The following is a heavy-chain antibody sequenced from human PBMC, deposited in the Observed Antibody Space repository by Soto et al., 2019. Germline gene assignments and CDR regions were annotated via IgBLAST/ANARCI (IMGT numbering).Heavy chain of an antibody. CDR2: ISYDGSNK. D-gene: IGHD3-3*01. J-gene: IGHJ4*02. CDR3: AKAPRWLESQFDY. V-gene: IGHV3-30*18. Sequence: QVQLVESGGGVVQPGRSLRLSCAASGFTFSSYGMHWVRQAPGKGLEWVAVISYDGSNKYYADSVKGRFTISRDNSKNTLYLQMNRLRAEDTAVYYCAKAPRWLESQFDYWGQGTLVTVSS. CDR1: GFTFSSYG.